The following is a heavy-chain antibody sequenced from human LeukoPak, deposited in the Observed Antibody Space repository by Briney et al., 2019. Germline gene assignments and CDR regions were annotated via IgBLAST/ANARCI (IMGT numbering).Heavy chain of an antibody. J-gene: IGHJ4*02. CDR2: MYYSGST. CDR3: ASTPDYGAYVYFDY. D-gene: IGHD4-17*01. Sequence: SDTLSLTCTVSGGSISSGGYYWSWIRQHPGKGVGWIGYMYYSGSTYYNPSIKSRVTISADTSNNQFSLKLSSVTAPDTAVYSCASTPDYGAYVYFDYWGQGTLVTVSS. CDR1: GGSISSGGYY. V-gene: IGHV4-31*03.